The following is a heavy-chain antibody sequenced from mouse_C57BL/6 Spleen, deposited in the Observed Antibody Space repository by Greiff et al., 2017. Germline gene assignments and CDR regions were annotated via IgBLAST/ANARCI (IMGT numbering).Heavy chain of an antibody. V-gene: IGHV1-69*01. CDR1: GYTFTSYW. J-gene: IGHJ1*03. CDR3: ARGGGSSPYWYFDV. Sequence: VQLQQSGAELVMPGASVKLSCKASGYTFTSYWMHWVKQRPGQGLEWIGEIDPSDSYTNYNQKFKGKSTLTVDKSSSTAYMQLSSLTSEDSAVYYCARGGGSSPYWYFDVWGTGTTVTVSS. CDR2: IDPSDSYT. D-gene: IGHD1-1*01.